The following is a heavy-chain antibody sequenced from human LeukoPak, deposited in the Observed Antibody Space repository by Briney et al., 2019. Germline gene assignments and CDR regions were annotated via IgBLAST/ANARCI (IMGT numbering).Heavy chain of an antibody. J-gene: IGHJ4*02. D-gene: IGHD6-19*01. Sequence: GGSLRLSCAASGFTFSSYNMNWVRQAPGKGLEWVSSISSKSTYIYYADSVKGRFTISRDNAKSSLYLQMNSLRAEDTAIYYCARIHIAVAGITDYWGQGTLVTVSS. V-gene: IGHV3-21*01. CDR3: ARIHIAVAGITDY. CDR1: GFTFSSYN. CDR2: ISSKSTYI.